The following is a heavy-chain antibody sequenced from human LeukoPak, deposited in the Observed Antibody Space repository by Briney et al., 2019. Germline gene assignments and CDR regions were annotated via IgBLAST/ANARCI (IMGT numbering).Heavy chain of an antibody. D-gene: IGHD6-19*01. CDR3: AKGLYSSGWYFFDY. Sequence: GGSLRLSCAASGFAFSSYWMTWVRQAPGKGLECVATIKADGSEKYYVDSVKGRFAVSRDNAKNSLYLQMSSLRAEDTAVYYCAKGLYSSGWYFFDYWGQGTLVTVSS. CDR1: GFAFSSYW. J-gene: IGHJ4*02. CDR2: IKADGSEK. V-gene: IGHV3-7*03.